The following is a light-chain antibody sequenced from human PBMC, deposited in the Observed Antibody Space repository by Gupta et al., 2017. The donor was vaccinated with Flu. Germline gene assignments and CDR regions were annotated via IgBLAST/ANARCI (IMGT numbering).Light chain of an antibody. CDR1: QSISSY. V-gene: IGKV1-39*01. CDR3: QQSYRGNA. Sequence: DIQMTQSPSSLSASVGDRVTITCRASQSISSYLNWYQQKPGKAPKLLIYAASSLQSGVPSRFSGSGSGTDFTLTISRLQPEDFATYYCQQSYRGNAFGQGTKVEIK. CDR2: AAS. J-gene: IGKJ1*01.